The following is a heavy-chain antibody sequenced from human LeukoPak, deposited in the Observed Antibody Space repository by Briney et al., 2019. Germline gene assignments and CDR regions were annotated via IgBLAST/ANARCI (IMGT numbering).Heavy chain of an antibody. CDR1: GASISTRSNY. CDR2: IYYSGST. CDR3: VRDYGDYARQYYYGMDV. V-gene: IGHV4-39*01. D-gene: IGHD4-17*01. J-gene: IGHJ6*02. Sequence: SETLSLTCTVSGASISTRSNYWGWSRQPPGKGLEWVGSIYYSGSTYFNPSLQSRVTLSVDTSNGQFFLKLNSVTAADTAVYYCVRDYGDYARQYYYGMDVWGQGTTVTVSS.